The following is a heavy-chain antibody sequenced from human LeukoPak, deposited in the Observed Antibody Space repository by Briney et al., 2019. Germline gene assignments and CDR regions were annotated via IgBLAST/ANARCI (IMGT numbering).Heavy chain of an antibody. CDR2: IYYSGST. J-gene: IGHJ4*02. CDR1: GGSISNYY. CDR3: ARVTRWDMVRGVIWDY. Sequence: SETLSLTCTVSGGSISNYYWSWIRQPPGKGLEWIGSIYYSGSTYYNPSLKSRVTISVDTSKNQFSLKLSSVTAADTAVYYCARVTRWDMVRGVIWDYWGQGTLVTVSS. D-gene: IGHD3-10*01. V-gene: IGHV4-59*05.